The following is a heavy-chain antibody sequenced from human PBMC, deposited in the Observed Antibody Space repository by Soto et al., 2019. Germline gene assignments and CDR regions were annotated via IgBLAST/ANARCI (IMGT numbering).Heavy chain of an antibody. V-gene: IGHV1-69*13. D-gene: IGHD2-15*01. J-gene: IGHJ6*02. CDR3: ARLPVVVVAELYYYYYGMDV. CDR1: GGTFSSYA. CDR2: IIPIFGTA. Sequence: GASVKVSCKASGGTFSSYAISWVRQAPGQGLEWMGGIIPIFGTANYAQKFQGRVTITADESTSTAYMELSSLRSEDTAMYYCARLPVVVVAELYYYYYGMDVWGQGTTVTVSS.